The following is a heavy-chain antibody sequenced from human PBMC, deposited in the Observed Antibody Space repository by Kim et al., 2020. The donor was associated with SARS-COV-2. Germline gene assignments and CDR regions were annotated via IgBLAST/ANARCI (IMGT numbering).Heavy chain of an antibody. V-gene: IGHV3-23*01. D-gene: IGHD3-22*01. Sequence: SVKGRFNISRDNFENTLDLQMNSLRAEDTAVYYCAKVGDSSGFSEYYFDYWGQGTLVTVSS. CDR3: AKVGDSSGFSEYYFDY. J-gene: IGHJ4*02.